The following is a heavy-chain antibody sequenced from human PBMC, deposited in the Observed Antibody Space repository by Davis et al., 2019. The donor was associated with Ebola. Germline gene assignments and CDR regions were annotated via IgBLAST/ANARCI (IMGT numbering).Heavy chain of an antibody. CDR2: INNDGSIT. CDR1: GFTFSSSW. Sequence: PGGSLRLSCVASGFTFSSSWMHWVRQAPGKGLVWVSLINNDGSITTYADSVKGRFTISRDNAKNTLYLQMNTLRAEDTAVYYCARAKYYGMDVWGKGTTVTVSS. D-gene: IGHD6-6*01. V-gene: IGHV3-74*01. CDR3: ARAKYYGMDV. J-gene: IGHJ6*04.